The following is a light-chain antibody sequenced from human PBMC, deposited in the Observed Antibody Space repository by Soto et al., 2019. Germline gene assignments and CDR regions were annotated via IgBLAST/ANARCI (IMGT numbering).Light chain of an antibody. CDR3: QQYNNGPGT. V-gene: IGKV3-15*01. Sequence: DILMTQSPATLSLSPGGRATLSCRASQSVSINLAWYQQKPGQAPRLLIQRASTRATGIPARFSGSGSGTEFTLTISSLQTEDFAVYYCQQYNNGPGTFGQGTKVEIE. CDR1: QSVSIN. J-gene: IGKJ1*01. CDR2: RAS.